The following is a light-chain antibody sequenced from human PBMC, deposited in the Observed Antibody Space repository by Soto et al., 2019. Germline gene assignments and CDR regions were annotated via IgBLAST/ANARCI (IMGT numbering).Light chain of an antibody. CDR1: QSVSSY. J-gene: IGKJ5*01. CDR2: DAS. Sequence: EHVFAQSPAPPSLSPGGRAPPSCRASQSVSSYLAWYQQKPGQAPRLLIYDASNRATGIPARFSGSGSGTDFTLTISSLEPEDFAVYYCQQRSNWRTFGQGTRLEIK. CDR3: QQRSNWRT. V-gene: IGKV3-11*01.